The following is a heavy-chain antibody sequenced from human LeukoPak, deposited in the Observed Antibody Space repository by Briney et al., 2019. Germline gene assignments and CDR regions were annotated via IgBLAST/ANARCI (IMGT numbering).Heavy chain of an antibody. Sequence: SETLSLTCTVSGGSISSYYWSWIRQPPGKGLEWIGYIYYSGSTNYNSSLKSRVTISVDTSKNQFSLKLSSVTAEDTAVYYCASSSGYSYGDLDYWGQGTLVTVSS. CDR2: IYYSGST. CDR1: GGSISSYY. CDR3: ASSSGYSYGDLDY. V-gene: IGHV4-59*08. D-gene: IGHD5-18*01. J-gene: IGHJ4*02.